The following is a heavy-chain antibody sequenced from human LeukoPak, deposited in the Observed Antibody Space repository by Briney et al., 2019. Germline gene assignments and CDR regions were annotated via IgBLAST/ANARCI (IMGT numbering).Heavy chain of an antibody. V-gene: IGHV4-31*03. Sequence: SGTLSLTCTVYGGSISSVGYYWSWIRQHPGEGLEWIGYIHYSGSTYYNPSLKSRVTISVDTSKNQFSLKLSSVTAADTAVYYCARSARNFDYWGQGTLVTVSS. D-gene: IGHD6-13*01. CDR1: GGSISSVGYY. CDR3: ARSARNFDY. CDR2: IHYSGST. J-gene: IGHJ4*02.